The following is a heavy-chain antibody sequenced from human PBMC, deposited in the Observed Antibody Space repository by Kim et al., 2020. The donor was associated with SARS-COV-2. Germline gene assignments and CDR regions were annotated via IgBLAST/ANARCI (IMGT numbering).Heavy chain of an antibody. Sequence: GGSLRLSCAASGFTFSSYAMSWVRQAPGKGLEWVSTISGSGGSGGSTYYADSVKGRFTISRVNSKNTLYLQMNSLRAEDTAVYYCAKDRHYYGSGSYYKDGMDVWGQGTTVTVSS. J-gene: IGHJ6*02. D-gene: IGHD3-10*01. CDR3: AKDRHYYGSGSYYKDGMDV. CDR1: GFTFSSYA. CDR2: ISGSGGSGGST. V-gene: IGHV3-23*01.